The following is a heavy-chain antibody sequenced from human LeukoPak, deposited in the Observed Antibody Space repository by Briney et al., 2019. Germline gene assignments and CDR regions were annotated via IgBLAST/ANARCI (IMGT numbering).Heavy chain of an antibody. V-gene: IGHV3-23*01. J-gene: IGHJ4*02. Sequence: GGSLRLSCAASGFTFSSYVMNWVRQAPGKGLEWVSVIGGSGDNTYYADSVKGRFTISRDNSKNTLYLQMNSLRAEDTAVYYCAKLPHSSSWHGAFDYWGQGTLVTVSS. D-gene: IGHD6-13*01. CDR3: AKLPHSSSWHGAFDY. CDR2: IGGSGDNT. CDR1: GFTFSSYV.